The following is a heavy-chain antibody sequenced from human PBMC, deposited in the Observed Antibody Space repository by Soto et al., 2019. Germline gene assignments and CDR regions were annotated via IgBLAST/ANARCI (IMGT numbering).Heavy chain of an antibody. CDR2: TYFRSKWYY. D-gene: IGHD3-9*01. CDR3: ASHDILTGHPFSY. CDR1: GDSVSTNGVA. J-gene: IGHJ4*02. V-gene: IGHV6-1*01. Sequence: SQTLSLTCAISGDSVSTNGVAWNWIRHSPSRGLEWLGTTYFRSKWYYDYAVSVQGRITLNVDTDKNQFSLQLNSVTPEDTAVYYGASHDILTGHPFSYSGQGPRVTVSS.